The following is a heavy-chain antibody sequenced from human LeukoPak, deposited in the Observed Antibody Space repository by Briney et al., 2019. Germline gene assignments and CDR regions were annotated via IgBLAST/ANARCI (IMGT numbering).Heavy chain of an antibody. Sequence: GGSLRLSCAASEFTFNNYAMSWVRQAPGKGLEWVSSLSANGANTYSADSVKGRFIISRDNSKNTLYLQMNSLRAEDTAVYYCAKHSWSFCSGGSCHMAHFDYWGQGTLVTVSS. V-gene: IGHV3-23*01. CDR3: AKHSWSFCSGGSCHMAHFDY. CDR2: LSANGANT. J-gene: IGHJ4*02. D-gene: IGHD2-15*01. CDR1: EFTFNNYA.